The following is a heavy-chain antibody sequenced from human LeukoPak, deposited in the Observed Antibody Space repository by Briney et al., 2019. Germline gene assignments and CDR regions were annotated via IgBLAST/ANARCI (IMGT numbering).Heavy chain of an antibody. CDR1: GYTFTGYY. V-gene: IGHV1-2*06. D-gene: IGHD2-21*01. J-gene: IGHJ5*02. CDR2: INCNGGGT. Sequence: ASVKVSCKASGYTFTGYYIHWVRQAPGQGLEWMGRINCNGGGTSYAQKFQGRVTMTRDTSISTAYMELDRLTSDDTAVYYCARDYGPYPGCSWFDPWGQGTLVTVSS. CDR3: ARDYGPYPGCSWFDP.